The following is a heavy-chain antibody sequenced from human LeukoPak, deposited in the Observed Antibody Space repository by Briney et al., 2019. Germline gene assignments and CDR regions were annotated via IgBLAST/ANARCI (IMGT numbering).Heavy chain of an antibody. CDR2: INHSGST. V-gene: IGHV4-34*01. D-gene: IGHD2-2*01. J-gene: IGHJ3*02. CDR1: GGSFSGYY. CDR3: ARSSTTDAFDI. Sequence: SETLSLTCAVYGGSFSGYYWSWIRQPPGKGREWIGEINHSGSTNYNPPLKSRVTISVDTSKNQFSLKLSSVTAADTAVYYCARSSTTDAFDIWGQGTMVTVSS.